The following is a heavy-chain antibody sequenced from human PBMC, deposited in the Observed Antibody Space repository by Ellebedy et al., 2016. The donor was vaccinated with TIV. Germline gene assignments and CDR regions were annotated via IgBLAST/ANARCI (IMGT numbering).Heavy chain of an antibody. D-gene: IGHD5-18*01. CDR3: TRRGYNYFYPFDS. CDR1: GGSISSYY. V-gene: IGHV4-4*09. J-gene: IGHJ4*02. CDR2: IYSSGTT. Sequence: SETLSLXCGVSGGSISSYYWSWIRQPPGRGLEWIGYIYSSGTTNYNPSLKGRVTMSVDTSKNQFSLRLTSVTAADTAVYFCTRRGYNYFYPFDSWGQGTLVTVSS.